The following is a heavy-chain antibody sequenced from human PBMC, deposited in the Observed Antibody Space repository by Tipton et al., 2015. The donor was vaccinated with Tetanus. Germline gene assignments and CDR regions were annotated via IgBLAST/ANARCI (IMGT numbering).Heavy chain of an antibody. CDR3: AREADCSGGSCFSGDFDN. J-gene: IGHJ4*02. Sequence: SLRLSCAASGFIFSSYGIHWVRQAPGKGLEWVAVSWYDGTDKYYADSVKGRFTISRDNSKNTLYLQMNSLRAEDPAVYYCAREADCSGGSCFSGDFDNWGQGTQVTVSS. V-gene: IGHV3-33*01. D-gene: IGHD2-15*01. CDR1: GFIFSSYG. CDR2: SWYDGTDK.